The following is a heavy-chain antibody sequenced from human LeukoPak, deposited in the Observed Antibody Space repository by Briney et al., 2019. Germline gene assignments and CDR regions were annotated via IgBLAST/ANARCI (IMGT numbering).Heavy chain of an antibody. V-gene: IGHV4-4*07. CDR3: ARDSRRIAAAGTLEI. J-gene: IGHJ4*02. D-gene: IGHD6-13*01. Sequence: SETLSLTCTVSGGSISSYYWSWIRQPAGKGLEWIGRIYTSGSTNYNPSPKSRVTMSVDTSKNQFSLKLSSVTAAGTAVYYCARDSRRIAAAGTLEIWGQGTLVTVSS. CDR2: IYTSGST. CDR1: GGSISSYY.